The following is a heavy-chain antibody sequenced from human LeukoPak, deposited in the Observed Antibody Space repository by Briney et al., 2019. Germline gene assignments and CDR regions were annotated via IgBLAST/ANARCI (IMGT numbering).Heavy chain of an antibody. CDR3: ARTPGIAVAGSFDY. CDR1: GGSISSGGYY. V-gene: IGHV4-31*03. CDR2: IYYSGST. J-gene: IGHJ4*02. Sequence: SETLSLTCTVSGGSISSGGYYWSWIRQHPGKGLEWIGYIYYSGSTYYNPSLKSRVTISVDTSKNQFSLKLSSVTAADTAVYYCARTPGIAVAGSFDYWGQGTLVTVSP. D-gene: IGHD6-19*01.